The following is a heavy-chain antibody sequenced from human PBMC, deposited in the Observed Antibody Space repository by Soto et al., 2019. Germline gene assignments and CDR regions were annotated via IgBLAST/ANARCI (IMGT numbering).Heavy chain of an antibody. Sequence: QVQLVQSGAEVKKPGASVKVSCKASGYTFTGYYMHWVRQAPGQGLEWMGWINPNSGGTNYAQKFQGRVTMTRDTSISTAYMELGRLRSDDTAVYYCARDVKVDTAMVTILGWFDPWGQGTLVTVSS. V-gene: IGHV1-2*02. D-gene: IGHD5-18*01. CDR2: INPNSGGT. CDR1: GYTFTGYY. J-gene: IGHJ5*02. CDR3: ARDVKVDTAMVTILGWFDP.